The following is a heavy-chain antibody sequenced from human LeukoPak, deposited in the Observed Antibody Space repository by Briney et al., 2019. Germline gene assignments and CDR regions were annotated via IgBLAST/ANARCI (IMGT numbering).Heavy chain of an antibody. CDR1: GFTFSSYE. CDR2: IRSSGSTI. Sequence: GGSLRLSCAASGFTFSSYEMNWVRQAPGKGLEWVSYIRSSGSTIYYADSVKGRFTISRDNAKNSLYLQMNSLRAEDTAVYYCARDLSIAARGGIWGQGTMVTVS. J-gene: IGHJ3*02. CDR3: ARDLSIAARGGI. V-gene: IGHV3-48*03. D-gene: IGHD6-6*01.